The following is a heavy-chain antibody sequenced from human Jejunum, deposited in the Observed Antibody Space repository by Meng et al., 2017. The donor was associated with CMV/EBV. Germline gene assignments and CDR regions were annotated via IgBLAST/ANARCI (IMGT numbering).Heavy chain of an antibody. V-gene: IGHV3-69-1*02. CDR1: GLTFSEYY. CDR3: ATDDYGGNPAY. D-gene: IGHD4-23*01. CDR2: ISSSDSI. Sequence: CAASGLTFSEYYMTWVRQAPGKGLEWVSYISSSDSIYYADSVKGRFTISRDNAKNSLYLQMNSLRAEDTALYYCATDDYGGNPAYWGQGTQVTVSS. J-gene: IGHJ4*02.